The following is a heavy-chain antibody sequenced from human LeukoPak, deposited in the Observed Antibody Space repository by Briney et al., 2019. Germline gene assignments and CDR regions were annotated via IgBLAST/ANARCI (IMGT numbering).Heavy chain of an antibody. Sequence: ASVTVSCKASGGTFSSYAISWVRQAPGQGLEWMGRIIPIFGTANYAQKFQGRVTITTDESTSTAYMELSSLRSEDTAVYYCARAAGYYLAEYFQHWGQGTLVTVSS. J-gene: IGHJ1*01. V-gene: IGHV1-69*05. CDR3: ARAAGYYLAEYFQH. CDR1: GGTFSSYA. CDR2: IIPIFGTA. D-gene: IGHD3-9*01.